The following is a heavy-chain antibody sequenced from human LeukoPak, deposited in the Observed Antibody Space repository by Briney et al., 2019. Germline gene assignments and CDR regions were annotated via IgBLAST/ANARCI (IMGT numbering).Heavy chain of an antibody. CDR3: ARRAGAYSHPYDY. J-gene: IGHJ4*02. CDR2: IYSNNT. Sequence: PGGSLTLSCTVSGFTVSSNSMSWVRQAPGKGLEWISFIYSNNTHNSDSVKGRFTITRDNSKNALYLQMNSLRAEDTAGYYCARRAGAYSHPYDYWGQGTLVSVSS. CDR1: GFTVSSNS. V-gene: IGHV3-53*01. D-gene: IGHD4/OR15-4a*01.